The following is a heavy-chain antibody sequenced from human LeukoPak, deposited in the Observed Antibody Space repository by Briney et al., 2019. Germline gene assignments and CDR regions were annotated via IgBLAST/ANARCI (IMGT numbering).Heavy chain of an antibody. J-gene: IGHJ2*01. CDR3: ARVSGRFTWYFDL. Sequence: SETLSLTCAVYGGSFSGYYWSWIRQPPGEGLEWIGEINHSGSTNYNPSLKSRVTISVDTSKNQFSLKLSSVTAADTAVYYCARVSGRFTWYFDLWGRGTLVTVSS. V-gene: IGHV4-34*01. CDR1: GGSFSGYY. CDR2: INHSGST.